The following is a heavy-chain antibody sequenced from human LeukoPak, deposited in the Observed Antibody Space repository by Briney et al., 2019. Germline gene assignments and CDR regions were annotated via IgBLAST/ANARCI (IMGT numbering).Heavy chain of an antibody. CDR1: GYTFTSYY. J-gene: IGHJ6*02. CDR2: INPSGGST. D-gene: IGHD3-10*01. Sequence: ASVKVSCKASGYTFTSYYMHWVRQAPGQGLEWMGIINPSGGSTSYAQKFQGRVTMTRDTSTSTAYMELSSLRSEDTAVYYCARGVGGSGSYYTYYYYYYGMDVWGQGTTVTVSS. V-gene: IGHV1-46*01. CDR3: ARGVGGSGSYYTYYYYYYGMDV.